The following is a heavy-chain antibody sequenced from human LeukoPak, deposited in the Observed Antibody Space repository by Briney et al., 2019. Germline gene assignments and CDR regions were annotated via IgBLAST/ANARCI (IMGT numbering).Heavy chain of an antibody. D-gene: IGHD3-10*01. CDR2: IYYSGST. Sequence: PSETLSLTCTVSGGSISSYYWSWIRQPPGKGLEWIGYIYYSGSTNYNPSLKSRVTISVDTSKNQFSLKLSSVTAADTAVYYCARDGSGKVAWGYWGQGTLVTVSS. CDR3: ARDGSGKVAWGY. CDR1: GGSISSYY. J-gene: IGHJ4*02. V-gene: IGHV4-59*12.